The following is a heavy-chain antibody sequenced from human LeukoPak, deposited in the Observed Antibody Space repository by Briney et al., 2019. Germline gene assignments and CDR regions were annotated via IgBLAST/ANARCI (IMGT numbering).Heavy chain of an antibody. CDR3: ARKYYDILSNYYMDV. CDR1: GYTFTSYG. CDR2: INTNTGNP. Sequence: ASVKVSCKASGYTFTSYGISWVRQAPGQGLEWMGWINTNTGNPTYAQGFTGRFVFSLDTSVSTAYLQISSLKAEDTAVYYCARKYYDILSNYYMDVWGKGTTVTVSS. D-gene: IGHD3-9*01. J-gene: IGHJ6*03. V-gene: IGHV7-4-1*02.